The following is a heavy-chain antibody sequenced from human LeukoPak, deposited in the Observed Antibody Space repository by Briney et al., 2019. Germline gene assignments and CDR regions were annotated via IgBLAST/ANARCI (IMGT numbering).Heavy chain of an antibody. D-gene: IGHD1-26*01. J-gene: IGHJ5*02. V-gene: IGHV4-34*01. Sequence: SETLSLTCAVYGGSFSGYYWSWIRQRPGKGLEWIGEINHSGSTNYNPSLKSRVTISVDTSKNQFSLKLSSVTAADTAVYYCARGWAMGATGVARWFDPWGQGTLVTVSS. CDR1: GGSFSGYY. CDR3: ARGWAMGATGVARWFDP. CDR2: INHSGST.